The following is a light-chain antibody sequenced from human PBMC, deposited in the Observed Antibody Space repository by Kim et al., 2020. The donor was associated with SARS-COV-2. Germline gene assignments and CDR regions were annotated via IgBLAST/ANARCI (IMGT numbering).Light chain of an antibody. CDR3: QHAGRSQWA. CDR2: VAS. J-gene: IGKJ1*01. V-gene: IGKV1-12*01. Sequence: ASLGDRVTITCRASQDISHWVALYQQKPGTAPKLLIYVASGLQGGVPRRFSGSGSGTDFTLTLRSLQPEDFAIYYCQHAGRSQWAFGPGTKVDIK. CDR1: QDISHW.